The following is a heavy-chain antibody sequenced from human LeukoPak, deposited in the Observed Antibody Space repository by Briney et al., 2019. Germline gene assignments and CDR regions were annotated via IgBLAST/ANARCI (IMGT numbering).Heavy chain of an antibody. CDR3: ASLTISTGSGNY. CDR1: GYTFTGYY. Sequence: ASVIISFTASGYTFTGYYVQWVRQAPGQRLEWMGSVHPNTGVTNYAQKFQGRVTMTRDTSISTAYMELSSLRSDDTAVYYCASLTISTGSGNYWGQGTLVTVSS. V-gene: IGHV1-2*02. J-gene: IGHJ4*02. CDR2: VHPNTGVT. D-gene: IGHD2-8*02.